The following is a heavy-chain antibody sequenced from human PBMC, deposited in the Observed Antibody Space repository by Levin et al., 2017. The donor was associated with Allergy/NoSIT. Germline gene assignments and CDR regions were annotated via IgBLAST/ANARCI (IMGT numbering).Heavy chain of an antibody. D-gene: IGHD1-7*01. Sequence: ASVKVSCKASGYTFTGYYMHWVRQAPGQGLEWMGWINPNSGGTNYAQKFQGRVTMTRDTSISTAYMELSRLRSDDTAVYYCARWNWNYGYWAFDIWGQGTMVTVSS. CDR1: GYTFTGYY. V-gene: IGHV1-2*02. CDR2: INPNSGGT. CDR3: ARWNWNYGYWAFDI. J-gene: IGHJ3*02.